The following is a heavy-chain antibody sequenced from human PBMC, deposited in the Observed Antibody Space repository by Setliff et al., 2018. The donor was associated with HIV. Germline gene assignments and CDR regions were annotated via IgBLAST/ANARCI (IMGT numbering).Heavy chain of an antibody. CDR1: GGSISSYY. D-gene: IGHD1-7*01. CDR3: ASSNYRFVYFDY. CDR2: FYYSGST. J-gene: IGHJ4*02. V-gene: IGHV4-59*01. Sequence: PSETLSLTCTVSGGSISSYYWNWIRQLPGKGLEWIGYFYYSGSTNYNPSLKSRVKISGDTSKNQFSLKLSSVTAADTAVYYCASSNYRFVYFDYWGQGTLVTVSS.